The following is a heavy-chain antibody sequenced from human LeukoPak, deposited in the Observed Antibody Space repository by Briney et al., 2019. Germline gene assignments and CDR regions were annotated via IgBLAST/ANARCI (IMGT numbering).Heavy chain of an antibody. Sequence: SETLSLTCTVSGGSISSYYWSWIRQPPGKGLEWIGYIYYTGSTNYNPSLKSRVTISVDTSRNQFSLKLSSVTAADTAVYYCATYFYGEYGSYYFDYWGQGTLVTVSS. D-gene: IGHD4-17*01. V-gene: IGHV4-59*08. J-gene: IGHJ4*02. CDR2: IYYTGST. CDR1: GGSISSYY. CDR3: ATYFYGEYGSYYFDY.